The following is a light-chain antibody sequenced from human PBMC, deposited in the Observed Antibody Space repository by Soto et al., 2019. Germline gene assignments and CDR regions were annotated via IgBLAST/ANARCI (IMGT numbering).Light chain of an antibody. Sequence: EIVLTQSPGTLSLSPGERATLSCRPSQSVSSSYLAWYQQKPGQAPRLLIHGASSRATGIPDRFSGSGSGTDFTFTISRLEPEDFAVYYCQQYDSSPYTFGQGTKVEIK. V-gene: IGKV3-20*01. J-gene: IGKJ2*01. CDR3: QQYDSSPYT. CDR1: QSVSSSY. CDR2: GAS.